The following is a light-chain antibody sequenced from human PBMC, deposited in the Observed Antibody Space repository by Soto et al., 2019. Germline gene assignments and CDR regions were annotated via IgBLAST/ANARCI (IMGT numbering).Light chain of an antibody. Sequence: DIQLTQSPSFLSASVGDRVTITCRASQGISSYLAWYQQKPGKAPNLLIYDTSTLQIGAPSRLSGSGSGTEFTLPISSLQPEDLATYYCQQLKSYPLTFGGGTKVEIK. V-gene: IGKV1-9*01. CDR2: DTS. J-gene: IGKJ4*01. CDR1: QGISSY. CDR3: QQLKSYPLT.